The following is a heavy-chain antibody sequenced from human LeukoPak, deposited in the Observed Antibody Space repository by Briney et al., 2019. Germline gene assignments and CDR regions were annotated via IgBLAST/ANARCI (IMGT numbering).Heavy chain of an antibody. V-gene: IGHV3-33*01. CDR3: PRENEGLDY. CDR1: GFTFSSYG. J-gene: IGHJ4*02. CDR2: NCYNKNNK. Sequence: PGGSLRLSCAASGFTFSSYGMHWVRQAPGKGLEWVVVNCYNKNNKDYSDSGKFRFTISRYNSKNSLYLQRNSLRAEDTAVYYSPRENEGLDYWGQGTLVTVSS.